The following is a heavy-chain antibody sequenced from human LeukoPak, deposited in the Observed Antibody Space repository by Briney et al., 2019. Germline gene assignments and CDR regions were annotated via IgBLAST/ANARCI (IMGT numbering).Heavy chain of an antibody. CDR1: GGSISSSSYY. V-gene: IGHV4-39*01. CDR2: IYYSGST. J-gene: IGHJ4*02. CDR3: ARHRASIAARKPAYFDY. D-gene: IGHD6-6*01. Sequence: PSETLSLTCTVSGGSISSSSYYWGWIRQPPGKGLEWIGGIYYSGSTYYNPSLKSRVTISVDTSKNQFSLKLSSVTAADTAVYYCARHRASIAARKPAYFDYWGQGTLVTVSS.